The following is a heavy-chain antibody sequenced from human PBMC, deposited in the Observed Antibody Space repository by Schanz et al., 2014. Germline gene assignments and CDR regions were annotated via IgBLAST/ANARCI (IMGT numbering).Heavy chain of an antibody. CDR1: GFTFSSYG. Sequence: QVQLVESGGGVVQPGGSLRLSCAASGFTFSSYGMHWVRQAPGKGLEWVAIIDGRGITTFYADSVKGRFTISRDNAKSSLFLQMNSLRAEDTAVYYCVREVGAAAGLAWGLDYWGRGTLVTVSS. V-gene: IGHV3-NL1*01. D-gene: IGHD6-13*01. J-gene: IGHJ4*02. CDR3: VREVGAAAGLAWGLDY. CDR2: IDGRGITT.